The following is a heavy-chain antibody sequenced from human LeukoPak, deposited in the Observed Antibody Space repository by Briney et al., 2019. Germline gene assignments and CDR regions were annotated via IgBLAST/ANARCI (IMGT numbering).Heavy chain of an antibody. J-gene: IGHJ4*02. V-gene: IGHV4-34*01. CDR1: GGSFSGYY. CDR3: ARGYSSSWYSRLVFEY. D-gene: IGHD6-13*01. CDR2: INHSGST. Sequence: SETLSLTRAVYGGSFSGYYWSWIRQPPGKGLEWIGGINHSGSTNYNPSLKSRVTISVDTSKNQFSLKLSSVTAADTAVYYCARGYSSSWYSRLVFEYWGQGTLVTVSS.